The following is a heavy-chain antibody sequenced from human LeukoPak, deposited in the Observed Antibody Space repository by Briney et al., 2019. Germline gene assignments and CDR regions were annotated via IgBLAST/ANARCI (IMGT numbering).Heavy chain of an antibody. CDR3: AKAEDYYGSGSLTF. Sequence: SLRLSCAASGFTFTSYGMHWVRQAPGDWLEWVGVISYDGSNKYYAASVKGRFPISRDNSKHPLYLQMNSLRAEDTAVYYCAKAEDYYGSGSLTFWGQGTLVTVSS. D-gene: IGHD3-10*01. J-gene: IGHJ4*02. V-gene: IGHV3-30*18. CDR2: ISYDGSNK. CDR1: GFTFTSYG.